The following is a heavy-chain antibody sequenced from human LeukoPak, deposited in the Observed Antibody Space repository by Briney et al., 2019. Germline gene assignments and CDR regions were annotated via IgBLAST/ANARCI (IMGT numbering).Heavy chain of an antibody. CDR3: ARTLVNCSGGSCYTDAFDI. D-gene: IGHD2-15*01. CDR1: GFTVSSNY. J-gene: IGHJ3*02. V-gene: IGHV3-53*01. CDR2: IYSGGST. Sequence: QSGGSLRLSCAASGFTVSSNYMSWVRQAPGKGLEWVSVIYSGGSTYYADSVKGRFTISRDNSKNTLYLQMNSLRAEDTAVYYCARTLVNCSGGSCYTDAFDIWGQGTMVTVSS.